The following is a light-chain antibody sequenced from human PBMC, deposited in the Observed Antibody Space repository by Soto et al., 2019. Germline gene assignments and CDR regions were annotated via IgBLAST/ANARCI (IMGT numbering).Light chain of an antibody. J-gene: IGKJ5*01. CDR1: QSISSK. CDR3: QQYNTWRSIT. V-gene: IGKV3-15*01. Sequence: EIVMTQSPATLSLSPGERATLSCWASQSISSKLAWYQHRPGQAPRLLIYDTSTRAAGIPARFSGSGSGTDFTLTISSLQSEDFAVYYCQQYNTWRSITFGQGTRLETK. CDR2: DTS.